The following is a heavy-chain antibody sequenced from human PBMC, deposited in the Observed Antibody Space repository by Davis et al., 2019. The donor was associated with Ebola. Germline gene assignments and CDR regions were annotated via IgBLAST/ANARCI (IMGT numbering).Heavy chain of an antibody. CDR2: IWHDGSKK. CDR1: GFTFSKFG. CDR3: AKGGYGPNYDAFDI. Sequence: GGSLRLSCATSGFTFSKFGMHWVRQAPGKGLEWVAVIWHDGSKKYYADSVKGRFTISRDNSMNALYLQMDSLRAEDTAVYYCAKGGYGPNYDAFDIWGQGTMVTVSS. J-gene: IGHJ3*02. D-gene: IGHD1-7*01. V-gene: IGHV3-33*03.